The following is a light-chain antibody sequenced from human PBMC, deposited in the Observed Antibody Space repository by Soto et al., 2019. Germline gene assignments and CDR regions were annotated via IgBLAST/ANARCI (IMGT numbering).Light chain of an antibody. Sequence: DIQMTQSPSSLSASVGDRVTIACQASQDISNYLHWYQQKPGKAPKLLIYDASNLETGVPSRFSGSGSGTEFTLTTSSLQPEDFATYYCLQDYNYFGFGQGTRLEIK. CDR1: QDISNY. V-gene: IGKV1-33*01. CDR2: DAS. J-gene: IGKJ5*01. CDR3: LQDYNYFG.